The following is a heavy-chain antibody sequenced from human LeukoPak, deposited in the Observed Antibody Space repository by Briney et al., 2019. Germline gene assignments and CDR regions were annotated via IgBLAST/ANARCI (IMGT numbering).Heavy chain of an antibody. CDR1: GGSISSYY. Sequence: SETLSLTCTVSGGSISSYYWSWIRQPPGKGLERIGRIYTSGSTTYNPSLKSRVTISVDTSKNQFSLKLSSVTAADTAVYYCARGQRGRRSGYYPNPTNWFDPWGQGTLVTVSS. CDR3: ARGQRGRRSGYYPNPTNWFDP. J-gene: IGHJ5*02. V-gene: IGHV4-4*08. CDR2: IYTSGST. D-gene: IGHD3-3*01.